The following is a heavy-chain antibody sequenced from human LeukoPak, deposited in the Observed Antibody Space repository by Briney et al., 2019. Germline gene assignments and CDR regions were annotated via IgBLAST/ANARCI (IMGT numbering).Heavy chain of an antibody. CDR2: IRQDGSDT. D-gene: IGHD6-6*01. CDR1: GFTFSSYW. Sequence: GGSLRLSCVASGFTFSSYWMSWVRQAPGKGLEWVGNIRQDGSDTYQVNSMKGRFTISRDNAKNSVFLQMNSLRAEDTAVYYCARDPGPSIAAWGAFDIWGQGAMVTVSS. V-gene: IGHV3-7*01. CDR3: ARDPGPSIAAWGAFDI. J-gene: IGHJ3*02.